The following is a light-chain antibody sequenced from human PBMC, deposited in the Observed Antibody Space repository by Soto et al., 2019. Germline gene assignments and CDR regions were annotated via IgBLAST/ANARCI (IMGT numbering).Light chain of an antibody. V-gene: IGLV4-69*01. J-gene: IGLJ3*02. CDR3: QTWGTGIP. Sequence: QLVLTQSPSAAASLGASVKLTCTLSSGHSRYTIAWHQQQPEKGPRYLMTVNSDGSHTTGDGIPGRFSGSSSGAERYLTISDPQSEDEADYYCQTWGTGIPFGGGTKLTVL. CDR2: VNSDGSH. CDR1: SGHSRYT.